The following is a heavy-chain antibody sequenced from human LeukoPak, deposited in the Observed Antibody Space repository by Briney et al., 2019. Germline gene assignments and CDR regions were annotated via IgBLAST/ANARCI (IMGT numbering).Heavy chain of an antibody. J-gene: IGHJ3*02. CDR2: IYYSGST. CDR3: ARLVQPGKFGVALIGAFDI. CDR1: GGSISSSSYY. Sequence: KPSETLSLTCTVSGGSISSSSYYWGWIRQPPGKGLEWIVSIYYSGSTYYNPSLKSRVTISVDTSKNQFSLKLSSVTAADTAVYYCARLVQPGKFGVALIGAFDIWGQGTMVTVSS. V-gene: IGHV4-39*01. D-gene: IGHD3-3*01.